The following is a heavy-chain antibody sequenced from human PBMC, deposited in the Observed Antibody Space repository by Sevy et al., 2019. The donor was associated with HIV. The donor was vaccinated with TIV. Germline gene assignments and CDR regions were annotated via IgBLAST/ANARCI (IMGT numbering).Heavy chain of an antibody. D-gene: IGHD3-3*01. V-gene: IGHV1-46*03. CDR2: INPSGGST. CDR1: GYTFTSYY. CDR3: AREGVTIFGVVTPTPNWFDP. Sequence: ASVKVSCKASGYTFTSYYMHWVRQAPGQGLEWMGIINPSGGSTSYAQKFQGRVTMTRDTSTSTVYMELSSLGSEDTAVYYCAREGVTIFGVVTPTPNWFDPWGQGTLVTVSS. J-gene: IGHJ5*02.